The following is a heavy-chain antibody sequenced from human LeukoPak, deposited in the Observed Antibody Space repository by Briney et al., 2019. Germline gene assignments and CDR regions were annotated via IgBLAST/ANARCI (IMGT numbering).Heavy chain of an antibody. Sequence: SETLSLTCAVYGAYLSDYYWSWIRQSPGKGLQWIGEVAHKGPTVYSPTLNRKYNPSLKSRVTMSVDPSKNQFSLKLTSVTVADTAVYYCARPSPGFDPWGQGILVTVSS. CDR1: GAYLSDYY. CDR3: ARPSPGFDP. J-gene: IGHJ5*02. CDR2: VAHKGPTVYSPTLNR. V-gene: IGHV4-34*01.